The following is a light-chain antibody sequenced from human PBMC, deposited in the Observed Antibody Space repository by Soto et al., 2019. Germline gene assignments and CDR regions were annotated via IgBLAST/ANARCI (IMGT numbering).Light chain of an antibody. CDR1: SSDVGGYNY. V-gene: IGLV2-14*01. J-gene: IGLJ2*01. CDR2: DVS. Sequence: QPASVSGSPGQSITISCTGTSSDVGGYNYVSWYQQHPGKAPKLMIYDVSNRPSGVSNRFSGSKSGNTASLTISGLQTEDEADYYCSSYTVSSTVVFGGGTKLTVL. CDR3: SSYTVSSTVV.